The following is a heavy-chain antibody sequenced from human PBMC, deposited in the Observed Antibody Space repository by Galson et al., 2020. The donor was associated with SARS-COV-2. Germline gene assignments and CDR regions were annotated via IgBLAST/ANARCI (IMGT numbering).Heavy chain of an antibody. CDR3: ARTGTPHYYYSYYMDV. CDR2: IPTRSPYI. Sequence: GESLKISCAASGFPFSSYTMHWVRQVPGQRLEWVSSIPTRSPYINYADSVKGRFTISRDNAKNSLYLQMNSLRAGDTAVYFCARTGTPHYYYSYYMDVWGKGTTVTVSS. D-gene: IGHD6-13*01. CDR1: GFPFSSYT. V-gene: IGHV3-21*01. J-gene: IGHJ6*03.